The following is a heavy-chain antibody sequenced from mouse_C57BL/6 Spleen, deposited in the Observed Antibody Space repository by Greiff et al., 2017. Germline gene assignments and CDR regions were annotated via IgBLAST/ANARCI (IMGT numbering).Heavy chain of an antibody. J-gene: IGHJ4*01. CDR1: GYTFTDYE. V-gene: IGHV1-15*01. CDR2: IDPETGGT. Sequence: QVQLQQSGAELVRPGASVTLSCKASGYTFTDYEMHWVKQTPVHGLEWIGAIDPETGGTAYNQKFKGKAILSADKSSSTAYMELRSLPSEVSAVYYFTSRNYGYSAMDYWGQGTSVTVSS. D-gene: IGHD2-4*01. CDR3: TSRNYGYSAMDY.